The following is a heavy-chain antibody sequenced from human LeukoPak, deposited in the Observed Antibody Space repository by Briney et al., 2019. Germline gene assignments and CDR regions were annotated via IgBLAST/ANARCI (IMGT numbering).Heavy chain of an antibody. D-gene: IGHD3-22*01. CDR1: GFTFSTYA. CDR2: ISTTGAGT. J-gene: IGHJ2*01. V-gene: IGHV3-23*01. Sequence: PGGSLRLSCAASGFTFSTYAMAWVRQAPGKGLAWVSAISTTGAGTYYADSVRGRFTISRDNSKNTLYLQMYSLRAEDTAVYYCAKRLDSSGSYYFDLWGRGTLVTVSS. CDR3: AKRLDSSGSYYFDL.